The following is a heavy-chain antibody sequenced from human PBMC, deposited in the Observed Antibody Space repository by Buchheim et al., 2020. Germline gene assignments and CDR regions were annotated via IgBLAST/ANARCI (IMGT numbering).Heavy chain of an antibody. V-gene: IGHV3-30-3*01. CDR2: ISYDGSNK. J-gene: IGHJ4*02. CDR1: GFTFSSYA. D-gene: IGHD3-3*01. CDR3: ARPKYYDFWSGYNY. Sequence: QVQLVESGGGVVQPGRSLRLSCAASGFTFSSYAMHWVRQAPGKGLEWVAVISYDGSNKYYADSVKGRFTISRDNSKNTLYLQMNSLRAEDTAVYYCARPKYYDFWSGYNYWGQGTL.